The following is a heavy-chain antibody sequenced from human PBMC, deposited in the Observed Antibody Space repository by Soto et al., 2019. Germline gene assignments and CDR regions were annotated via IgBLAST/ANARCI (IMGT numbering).Heavy chain of an antibody. CDR3: ARWGSYYGMDV. D-gene: IGHD7-27*01. CDR1: GGSISSGDYY. CDR2: SYYSGHT. J-gene: IGHJ6*02. V-gene: IGHV4-30-4*01. Sequence: QVQLQESGPGLVKPSQTLSLTCTVSGGSISSGDYYWSWIRQPPGKGLEWIGYSYYSGHTYYNPPLESRITMSVDASMNQFSLKLSSVTDADTAVYYCARWGSYYGMDVWGQGTTVAVSS.